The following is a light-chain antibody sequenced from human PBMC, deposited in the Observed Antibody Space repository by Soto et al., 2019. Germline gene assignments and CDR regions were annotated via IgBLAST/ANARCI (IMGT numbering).Light chain of an antibody. CDR2: GAS. J-gene: IGKJ1*01. CDR3: QQYNSYWT. V-gene: IGKV3-15*01. Sequence: ETVMTQSPATLSVSPGEVATLSCRASQSVSTDFAWYQQKPGQAPRLLIYGASTRVTGIPARFSGSGSGTEFTLTISSLQPDDFATYYCQQYNSYWTFGQGTKVDIK. CDR1: QSVSTD.